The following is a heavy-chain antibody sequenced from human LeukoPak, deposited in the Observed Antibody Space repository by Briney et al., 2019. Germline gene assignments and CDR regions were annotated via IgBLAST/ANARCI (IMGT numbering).Heavy chain of an antibody. Sequence: GASVKVSCKASGYTFTSYGISWVRQAPGQGLEWMGWISAYNGNTNYAQKLQGRVTMTTDTSTSTAYMELRSLRSDDTAVYYCVRARRWRYCSGGSCPIDYWGQGTLVTVSS. D-gene: IGHD2-15*01. J-gene: IGHJ4*02. CDR3: VRARRWRYCSGGSCPIDY. CDR2: ISAYNGNT. CDR1: GYTFTSYG. V-gene: IGHV1-18*01.